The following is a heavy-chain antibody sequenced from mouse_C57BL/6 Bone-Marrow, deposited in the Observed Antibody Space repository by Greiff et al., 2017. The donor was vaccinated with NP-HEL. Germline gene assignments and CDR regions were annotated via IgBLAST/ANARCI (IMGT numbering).Heavy chain of an antibody. V-gene: IGHV2-5*01. D-gene: IGHD4-1*01. CDR1: GFSLTSYG. Sequence: VQLQQSGPGLVQPSPSLSITCTVSGFSLTSYGVHWVRQSPGNGLEWLGVIWSGGSTDYNAAFLSRLSITKAKSKSQVFFKMNSLQADDTAIYYCAKLGAYFDVWGTGTTVTVSS. CDR3: AKLGAYFDV. J-gene: IGHJ1*03. CDR2: IWSGGST.